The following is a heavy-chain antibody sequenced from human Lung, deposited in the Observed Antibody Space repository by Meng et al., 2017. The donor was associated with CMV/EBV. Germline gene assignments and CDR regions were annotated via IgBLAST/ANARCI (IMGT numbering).Heavy chain of an antibody. D-gene: IGHD3-22*01. CDR3: ARQSYYDDSGYYFDY. J-gene: IGHJ4*02. Sequence: QITLKESGPTLVKPTQTLTLTCTFSGFSFSTSGVGVGWIRQPPGKALEWLALIYWDGDKRYSPSLENRLVITKDTSRRLVVLAMTNMDPVDTATYYCARQSYYDDSGYYFDYWGQGTLVTVSS. CDR2: IYWDGDK. V-gene: IGHV2-5*02. CDR1: GFSFSTSGVG.